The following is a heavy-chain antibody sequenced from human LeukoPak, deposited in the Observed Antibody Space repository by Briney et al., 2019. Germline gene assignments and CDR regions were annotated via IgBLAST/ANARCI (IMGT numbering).Heavy chain of an antibody. D-gene: IGHD2-2*01. CDR2: INSDGSWT. V-gene: IGHV3-74*01. Sequence: GSLRLSCAASGNYLMHWVRQAPGEGLVWVSHINSDGSWTSYADSVKGRFTISKDNAKNTVYLQMNNLRAEDTAVYYCVSFYETYWGRGTLVTVSS. CDR1: GNYL. CDR3: VSFYETY. J-gene: IGHJ4*02.